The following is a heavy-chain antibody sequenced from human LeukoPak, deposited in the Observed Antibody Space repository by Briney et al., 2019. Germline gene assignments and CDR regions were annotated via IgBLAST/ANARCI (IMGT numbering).Heavy chain of an antibody. J-gene: IGHJ3*02. Sequence: PSETLSLTCTVSGGSTSSYYWSWIRQPPGKGLEWIGYIYTSGSTNYNPSLKTRVTISVASSKNPFSLKLSSVTAADTAVYYCASYSYCSGGSCYPLAFDIWGQGTMVTVSS. CDR3: ASYSYCSGGSCYPLAFDI. V-gene: IGHV4-4*09. D-gene: IGHD2-15*01. CDR2: IYTSGST. CDR1: GGSTSSYY.